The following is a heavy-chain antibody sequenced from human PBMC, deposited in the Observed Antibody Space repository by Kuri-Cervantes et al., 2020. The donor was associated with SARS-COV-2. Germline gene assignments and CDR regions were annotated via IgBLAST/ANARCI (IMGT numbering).Heavy chain of an antibody. Sequence: GESLKISCAASGFAFESYGMHWVRQAPGKGLEWVAAISYDGFDRYYYADSVKGRFTVSRDNVRNTLSLQMNSLRAADTAVYYCAKGGFMMVAGYGMDVWGQGTEVTVSS. D-gene: IGHD3-10*01. V-gene: IGHV3-30*18. J-gene: IGHJ6*02. CDR3: AKGGFMMVAGYGMDV. CDR2: ISYDGFDR. CDR1: GFAFESYG.